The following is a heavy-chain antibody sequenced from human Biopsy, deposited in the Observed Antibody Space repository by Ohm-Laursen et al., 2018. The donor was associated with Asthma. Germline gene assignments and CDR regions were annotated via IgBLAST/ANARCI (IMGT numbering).Heavy chain of an antibody. CDR2: IKHDGSEN. D-gene: IGHD3-3*02. Sequence: SLRLSRTASGFTFGDYWMSWVRQVPGRGLEWVANIKHDGSENNHVDSLKGRFTISRDNAKNSLYLQMNSLRAEDTAVYYCARTFHFWSPYHAEHYQLWGQGTLVTVSS. CDR3: ARTFHFWSPYHAEHYQL. J-gene: IGHJ1*01. V-gene: IGHV3-7*01. CDR1: GFTFGDYW.